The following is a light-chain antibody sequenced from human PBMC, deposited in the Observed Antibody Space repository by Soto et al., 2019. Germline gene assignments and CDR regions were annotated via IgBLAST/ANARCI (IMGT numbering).Light chain of an antibody. CDR3: QQYDNLPLT. V-gene: IGKV1-33*01. Sequence: DIPMTQSSSSLSASVGDRVTITCQASQDISNCLNWFQQQPGKAPKLLIYDASNLQTGVPARFSGSGSGTDFTLTINSLQPEDIATYFCQQYDNLPLTFGGGTKVEIK. CDR1: QDISNC. CDR2: DAS. J-gene: IGKJ4*01.